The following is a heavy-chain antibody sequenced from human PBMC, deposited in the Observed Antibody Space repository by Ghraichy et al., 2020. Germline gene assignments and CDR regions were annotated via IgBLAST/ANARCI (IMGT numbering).Heavy chain of an antibody. J-gene: IGHJ4*02. V-gene: IGHV2-70*11. CDR1: GFSLSTSGMC. Sequence: QTLSLTCTFSGFSLSTSGMCVSWIRQPPGKALEWLARIDWDDDKYYSTSLKTRLTISKDTSKNQVVLTMTNMDPVDTATYYCARDYDSSGYYSYFDYWGQGTLVTVSS. CDR3: ARDYDSSGYYSYFDY. D-gene: IGHD3-22*01. CDR2: IDWDDDK.